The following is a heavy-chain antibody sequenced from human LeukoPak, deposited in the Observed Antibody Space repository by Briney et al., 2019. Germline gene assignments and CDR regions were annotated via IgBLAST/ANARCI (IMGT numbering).Heavy chain of an antibody. D-gene: IGHD3-22*01. Sequence: SETLSLTCTVSGGSISSSNYYWAWIRQPPGKGLEWIASIYYSGSTYYSPSLKSRVTISVDTSKNQFSLKMTSVTAADTAVYYCAPGSISIGYYHYWGQGTLVTVSS. V-gene: IGHV4-39*01. J-gene: IGHJ4*02. CDR1: GGSISSSNYY. CDR3: APGSISIGYYHY. CDR2: IYYSGST.